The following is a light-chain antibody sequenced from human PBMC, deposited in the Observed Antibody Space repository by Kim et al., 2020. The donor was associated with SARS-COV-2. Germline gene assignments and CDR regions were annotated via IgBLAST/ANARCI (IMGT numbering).Light chain of an antibody. Sequence: GSPGKTASITCAGDNLGDKYACWYQQKPGQSPVLVIYQDSKRPSGIPERFSGSNSGNTATLTISGTQAMDEADYYCQAWDSSTVVFGGGTQLTVL. CDR2: QDS. J-gene: IGLJ2*01. V-gene: IGLV3-1*01. CDR1: NLGDKY. CDR3: QAWDSSTVV.